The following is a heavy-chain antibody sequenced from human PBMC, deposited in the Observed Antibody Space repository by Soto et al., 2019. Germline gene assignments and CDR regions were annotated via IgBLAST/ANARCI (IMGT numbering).Heavy chain of an antibody. CDR3: ARDRGYCSGGRCTSDWFDL. Sequence: QVQLVQSGSEMKKPGASVKVSCKTSGYTFISFAISWVRQAPGQGLEWMGWINTYNGKTNYAKTFQGRLTVTTDTSTSTASMELRSLRSDDTAVYYCARDRGYCSGGRCTSDWFDLWGQGTLVTVSS. J-gene: IGHJ5*02. CDR1: GYTFISFA. V-gene: IGHV1-18*04. CDR2: INTYNGKT. D-gene: IGHD2-15*01.